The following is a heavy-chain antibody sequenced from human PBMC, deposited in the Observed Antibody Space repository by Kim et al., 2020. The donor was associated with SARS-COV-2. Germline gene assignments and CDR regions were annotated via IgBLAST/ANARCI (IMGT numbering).Heavy chain of an antibody. CDR2: IYHSGST. V-gene: IGHV4-38-2*02. CDR1: GYSISSGYY. CDR3: ARDTPLGVRPYCGGDCNYDY. J-gene: IGHJ4*02. Sequence: SETLSLTCTVSGYSISSGYYWGWIRQPPGKGLEWIGSIYHSGSTYYNPSLKIRVTISVDTSKNQFSLKLSSVTAADTALYYCARDTPLGVRPYCGGDCNYDYWGQGTLVTVSS. D-gene: IGHD2-21*02.